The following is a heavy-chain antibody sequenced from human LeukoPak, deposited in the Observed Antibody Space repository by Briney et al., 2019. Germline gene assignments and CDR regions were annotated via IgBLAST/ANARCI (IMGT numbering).Heavy chain of an antibody. J-gene: IGHJ4*02. Sequence: ASVKVSCKASRYTFTGYYMHWVRQAPGQGLEWWGWINPNSGGTNYAQKFQGRVTMTRDTSISTAYMELSRLRSDDTAVYYCARGPDPNYDFWSGYPDYWGQGTLVTVSS. CDR1: RYTFTGYY. CDR3: ARGPDPNYDFWSGYPDY. V-gene: IGHV1-2*02. CDR2: INPNSGGT. D-gene: IGHD3-3*01.